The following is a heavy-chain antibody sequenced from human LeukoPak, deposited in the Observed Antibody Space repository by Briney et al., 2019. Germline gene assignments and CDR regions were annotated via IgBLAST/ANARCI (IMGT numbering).Heavy chain of an antibody. J-gene: IGHJ6*04. CDR2: IKQDGSEK. D-gene: IGHD2-15*01. V-gene: IGHV3-7*03. CDR1: GFTFSSHW. Sequence: GGSLRLSCAASGFTFSSHWMSWVRQAPGKGLEWVANIKQDGSEKYYVDSVKGRFTISRDNAKNSLYLQMNSLRAEDTAVYYCARDECSGGSCYYYYYYGMDVWGKGTTVTVSS. CDR3: ARDECSGGSCYYYYYYGMDV.